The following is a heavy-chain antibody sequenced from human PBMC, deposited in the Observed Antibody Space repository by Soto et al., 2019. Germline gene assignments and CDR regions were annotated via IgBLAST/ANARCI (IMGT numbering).Heavy chain of an antibody. Sequence: ASVKVSCKASGYTFTSYGISWVRQAPGQGLEWMGWISAYNGNTNYAQKLQGRVTMTTDTSTSTAYMELRSLRSDDTAVYYCARAAPYYYDSSGPDYWGQGTLVTVSS. J-gene: IGHJ4*02. CDR3: ARAAPYYYDSSGPDY. CDR1: GYTFTSYG. V-gene: IGHV1-18*01. CDR2: ISAYNGNT. D-gene: IGHD3-22*01.